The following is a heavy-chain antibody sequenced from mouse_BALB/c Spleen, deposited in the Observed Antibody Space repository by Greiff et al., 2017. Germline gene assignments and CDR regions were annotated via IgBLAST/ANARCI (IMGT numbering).Heavy chain of an antibody. CDR3: AKNLDGYYPFYAMDY. J-gene: IGHJ4*01. CDR1: GFSLTSYG. V-gene: IGHV2-5-1*01. D-gene: IGHD2-3*01. Sequence: VKLVESGPSLVQPSQSLSITCTVSGFSLTSYGVHWVRQSPGKGLEWLGVIWRGGSTDYNAAFMSRLSITKDNSKSQVFFKMNSLQADDTAIYYCAKNLDGYYPFYAMDYWGQGTSVTVSS. CDR2: IWRGGST.